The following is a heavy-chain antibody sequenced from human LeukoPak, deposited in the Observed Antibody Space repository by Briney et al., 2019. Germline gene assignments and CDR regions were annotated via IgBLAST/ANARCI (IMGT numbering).Heavy chain of an antibody. CDR2: IASETYGGTA. V-gene: IGHV3-49*04. J-gene: IGHJ4*02. Sequence: SLRLSCAASEFSVGSNYMTWVRQAPGKGLEWVGFIASETYGGTAEYAASVKGRFTISRDDSKSIAYLQMNSLKTEDTAVYYCTRDQTPYYWGQGTLVTVSS. CDR3: TRDQTPYY. CDR1: EFSVGSNY.